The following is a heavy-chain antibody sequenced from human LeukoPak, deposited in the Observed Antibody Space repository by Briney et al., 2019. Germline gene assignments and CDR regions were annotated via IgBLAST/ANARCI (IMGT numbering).Heavy chain of an antibody. CDR1: GGPISSYY. CDR3: ARNPSYYGSGIDY. J-gene: IGHJ4*02. V-gene: IGHV4-59*12. Sequence: SETLSLTCTVSGGPISSYYWSWIRQPPGKGLEWIGYIYYSGSTNYNPSLKSRVTISVDTSKNQFSLKLSSVTAADTAVYYCARNPSYYGSGIDYWGQGTLVTVSS. CDR2: IYYSGST. D-gene: IGHD3-10*01.